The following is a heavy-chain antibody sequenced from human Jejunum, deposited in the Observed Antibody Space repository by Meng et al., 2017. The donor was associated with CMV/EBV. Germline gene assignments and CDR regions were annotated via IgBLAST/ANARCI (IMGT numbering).Heavy chain of an antibody. Sequence: QLMLVDSWSRCRNRGPSGRFCVKSFDYTFPTYPFIWVPTAPGKGLDGRGGINPNTGNPYYALHFTGRFFISLDTSVSTAYLQISGLKAEDTAVYYCAPGPANDYRSSYYFDYWGQGTLVTVSS. D-gene: IGHD4-11*01. CDR2: INPNTGNP. CDR1: DYTFPTYP. V-gene: IGHV7-4-1*02. CDR3: APGPANDYRSSYYFDY. J-gene: IGHJ4*02.